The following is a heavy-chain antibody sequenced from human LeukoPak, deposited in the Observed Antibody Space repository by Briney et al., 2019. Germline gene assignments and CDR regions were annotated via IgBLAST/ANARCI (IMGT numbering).Heavy chain of an antibody. J-gene: IGHJ5*02. CDR3: ARDLVATIGGFDP. V-gene: IGHV1-46*01. CDR1: GDTFTSYY. D-gene: IGHD5-12*01. CDR2: INPSGGST. Sequence: GASVKVSCKASGDTFTSYYMNWVRQAPGQGLEWMGIINPSGGSTSYAQKFQGRVTMTRDMSTSTVYMALSGLRSEDTAVYYCARDLVATIGGFDPWGQGTLVTVSS.